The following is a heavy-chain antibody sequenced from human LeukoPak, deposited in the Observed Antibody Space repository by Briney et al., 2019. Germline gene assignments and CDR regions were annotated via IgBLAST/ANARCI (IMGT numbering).Heavy chain of an antibody. Sequence: GGSLRLSCAASGFPFSTYAMNWVRQAQGKALDWVSVITGSGGFTQYADTVKGRFTISRDNSKNTVYLQKNSLRVEDTALYYCVRSIDYWGQGTLVTLSS. CDR1: GFPFSTYA. CDR3: VRSIDY. CDR2: ITGSGGFT. V-gene: IGHV3-23*01. J-gene: IGHJ4*02.